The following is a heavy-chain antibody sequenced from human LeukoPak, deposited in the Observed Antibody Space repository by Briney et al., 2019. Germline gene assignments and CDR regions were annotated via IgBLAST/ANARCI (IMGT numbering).Heavy chain of an antibody. D-gene: IGHD2-21*01. CDR2: IIPIIGTT. J-gene: IGHJ6*03. CDR1: GGTFSSYA. Sequence: PVASVKVSCKASGGTFSSYAINWVRQAPGQGLEWMGGIIPIIGTTNYAQKFQGRVTITADESTRTAYMELSSLRSEDTAVYYCARSYRSYYYYYMDVWGKGTTVTISS. CDR3: ARSYRSYYYYYMDV. V-gene: IGHV1-69*13.